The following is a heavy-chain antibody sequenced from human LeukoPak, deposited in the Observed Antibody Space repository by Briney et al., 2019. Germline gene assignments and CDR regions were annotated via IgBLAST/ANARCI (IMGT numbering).Heavy chain of an antibody. D-gene: IGHD2-15*01. CDR3: AKGGSQGDCSFGTCYGDY. J-gene: IGHJ4*02. V-gene: IGHV3-48*03. CDR1: GTTFDSNE. CDR2: ISRGGFEI. Sequence: GGSLRLSCVASGTTFDSNEMNGGRQAPGKGLEWLSFISRGGFEIHYAASVEGRFTISRDDAKNTLYLQMTSLRDEDTAVYYCAKGGSQGDCSFGTCYGDYWGQGTLVTVSS.